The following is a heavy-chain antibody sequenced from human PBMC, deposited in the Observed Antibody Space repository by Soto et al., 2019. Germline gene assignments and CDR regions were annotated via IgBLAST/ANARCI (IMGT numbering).Heavy chain of an antibody. CDR1: GFTFTVYA. CDR2: ISSDGTKT. CDR3: VNILMQHDFEGG. D-gene: IGHD3-3*01. V-gene: IGHV3-64D*08. Sequence: VQMVASGGDLVQPGSSLRLSCLASGFTFTVYAFHWVRQAPGKGLEFVAAISSDGTKTYYADSVKGRFTISRDTSKNTLCLHMNRLRAEDTALYYCVNILMQHDFEGGWGQGTLVTVSS. J-gene: IGHJ4*02.